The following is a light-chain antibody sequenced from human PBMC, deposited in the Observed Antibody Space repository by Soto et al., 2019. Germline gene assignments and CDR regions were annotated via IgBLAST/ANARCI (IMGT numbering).Light chain of an antibody. CDR1: QTISTW. CDR3: QQYTNSNNPWM. Sequence: DIQVTQSPPTLSASVGDRVTITCRASQTISTWMAWYQQKPGKAHKLLVYDASTLQSGVASRFSGSGSGTEFTLIISGLQPDDSATYYCQQYTNSNNPWMFGQGTKVEI. CDR2: DAS. V-gene: IGKV1-5*01. J-gene: IGKJ1*01.